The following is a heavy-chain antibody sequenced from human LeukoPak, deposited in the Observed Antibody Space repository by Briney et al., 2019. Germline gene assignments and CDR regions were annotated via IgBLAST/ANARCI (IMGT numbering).Heavy chain of an antibody. V-gene: IGHV4-59*01. CDR3: ARWSITTHDYYFDY. D-gene: IGHD1-1*01. Sequence: SETLSLTCTVSGGSISSYYWSWIRQPPGKGLEWIGYIYYSGSTNYNPSLKSRVTISVDTSKNQFSLKLSSVTAADTAVYYCARWSITTHDYYFDYWGQGTLVTVSS. J-gene: IGHJ4*02. CDR1: GGSISSYY. CDR2: IYYSGST.